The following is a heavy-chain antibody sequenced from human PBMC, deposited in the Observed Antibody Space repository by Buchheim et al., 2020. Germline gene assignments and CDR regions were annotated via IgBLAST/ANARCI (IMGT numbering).Heavy chain of an antibody. V-gene: IGHV3-66*02. J-gene: IGHJ4*02. CDR1: GFTVSRNY. D-gene: IGHD1-26*01. CDR3: AKRGNYGDFDY. CDR2: IYSDDTT. Sequence: EVQLVESGGGLAQPGGSLRLSCAASGFTVSRNYMSWVRQAPGKGLEWVSVIYSDDTTTYADTVKGRFTISRDNSKNTLYLHMNSLRAEDTAVYYCAKRGNYGDFDYWGQGTL.